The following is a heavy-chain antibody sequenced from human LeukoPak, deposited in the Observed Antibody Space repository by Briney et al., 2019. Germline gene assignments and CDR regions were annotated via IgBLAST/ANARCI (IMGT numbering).Heavy chain of an antibody. Sequence: GGSLSLLFVACGHIQRVWRMRWPPRAPGKGLVGGAYIKRGGYEKYFVDSVKGRFSISRDNAKNSLYLQMNSLRVEDAAIYYCARGLGGSNWDNVFDIWGQGTMVTVS. V-gene: IGHV3-7*01. CDR3: ARGLGGSNWDNVFDI. D-gene: IGHD6-13*01. CDR1: GHIQRVWR. J-gene: IGHJ3*02. CDR2: IKRGGYEK.